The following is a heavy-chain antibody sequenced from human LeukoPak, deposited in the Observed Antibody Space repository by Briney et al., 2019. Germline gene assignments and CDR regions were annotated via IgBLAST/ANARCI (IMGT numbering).Heavy chain of an antibody. J-gene: IGHJ3*02. Sequence: QAGGSLRLSCAASGFTFSSYAMSWVRQAPGKGLEWVGFIRSKAYGGTTEYAASVKGRFTISRDDSKSIAYLQMNSLKTEDTAVYYCTRTSVLLWFGELLTDAFDIWGQGTMVTVSS. V-gene: IGHV3-49*04. CDR3: TRTSVLLWFGELLTDAFDI. D-gene: IGHD3-10*01. CDR2: IRSKAYGGTT. CDR1: GFTFSSYA.